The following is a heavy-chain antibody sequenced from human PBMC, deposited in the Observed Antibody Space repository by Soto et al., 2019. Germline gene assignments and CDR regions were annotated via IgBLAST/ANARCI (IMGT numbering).Heavy chain of an antibody. Sequence: VQLVQSGAEVKKPGASVKVPCKASGYTFTSYGITWVRQAPGQGLEWMGWISAYNGDTNYAQKVQGRVTMTTDTSTSTVYMELKSLKSDDTAVYFCARDQEYSTSGLYWFDLWGQGTLVTVSS. CDR2: ISAYNGDT. CDR3: ARDQEYSTSGLYWFDL. D-gene: IGHD6-6*01. J-gene: IGHJ5*02. V-gene: IGHV1-18*04. CDR1: GYTFTSYG.